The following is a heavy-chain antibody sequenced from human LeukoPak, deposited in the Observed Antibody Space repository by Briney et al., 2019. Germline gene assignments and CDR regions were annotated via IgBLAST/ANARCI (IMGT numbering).Heavy chain of an antibody. V-gene: IGHV1-69*06. CDR3: ARAPAAATDHFDY. CDR2: IIPIFGTA. CDR1: GGTFSSYA. D-gene: IGHD6-13*01. J-gene: IGHJ4*02. Sequence: SVKVSCKASGGTFSSYAISWVRQAPGQGLEWMGGIIPIFGTANYAQKFQGRVTITADKSTSTAYMELSSLRSEDTAVYYCARAPAAATDHFDYWGQGTRVTVSS.